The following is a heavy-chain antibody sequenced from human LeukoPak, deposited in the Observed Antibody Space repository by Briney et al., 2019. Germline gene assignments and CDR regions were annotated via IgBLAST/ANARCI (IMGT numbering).Heavy chain of an antibody. D-gene: IGHD3-16*02. J-gene: IGHJ3*02. CDR1: GFTFSSYA. CDR3: AKDYLPWDAFDI. V-gene: IGHV3-23*01. Sequence: GGSLRLSCAACGFTFSSYAMSRVRQAPGKGLEWVSAISGSGGSTYYADSVKGRFTISRDNSKNTLYLQMNSLRAEDTAVYYCAKDYLPWDAFDIWGQGTMVTVSS. CDR2: ISGSGGST.